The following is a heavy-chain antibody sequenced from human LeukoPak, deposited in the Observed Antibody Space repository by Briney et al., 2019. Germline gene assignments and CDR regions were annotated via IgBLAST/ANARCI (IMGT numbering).Heavy chain of an antibody. J-gene: IGHJ4*02. V-gene: IGHV3-33*01. CDR2: IWCDGSNK. Sequence: GRSLRLSCAASGFTFSSYGMHWVRQAPGKGLEWVAVIWCDGSNKYYADSVKGRFTISRDNSKNTLYLQMNSLRAEDTAVYYCARDLPTEGCSSTSCGYSYGYCPDYWGQGTLVTVSS. CDR1: GFTFSSYG. D-gene: IGHD2-2*01. CDR3: ARDLPTEGCSSTSCGYSYGYCPDY.